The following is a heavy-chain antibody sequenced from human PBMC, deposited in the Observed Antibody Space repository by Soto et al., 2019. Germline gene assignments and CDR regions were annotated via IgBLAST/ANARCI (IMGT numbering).Heavy chain of an antibody. Sequence: QVQLVQSGAEVKKPGSSVRVSCKASGGTLRNYGISWVRQAPGQGLEWMGGIIPVFGTANYAQKFQGRVTLTADESTSTVYMDVTSLRSEDTAGYYCSRGDATKIVVTTYYGMDVWGQGTTVTVSS. CDR3: SRGDATKIVVTTYYGMDV. D-gene: IGHD4-17*01. CDR2: IIPVFGTA. V-gene: IGHV1-69*12. CDR1: GGTLRNYG. J-gene: IGHJ6*02.